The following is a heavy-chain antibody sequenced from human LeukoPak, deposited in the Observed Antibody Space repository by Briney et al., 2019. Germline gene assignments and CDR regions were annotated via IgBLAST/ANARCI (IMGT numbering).Heavy chain of an antibody. J-gene: IGHJ4*02. CDR1: GFSLSTSGMC. CDR2: IDWDDDK. V-gene: IGHV2-70*11. Sequence: SGPTLVNPTQTLTLTCTFSGFSLSTSGMCVSWIRQPPGKSLEWLARIDWDDDKYYSTSLRTRLTISKDTSKNQVVLTMTNIDPVDTATYYCARIRPALGDYFDYWGQGTLVTVSS. CDR3: ARIRPALGDYFDY.